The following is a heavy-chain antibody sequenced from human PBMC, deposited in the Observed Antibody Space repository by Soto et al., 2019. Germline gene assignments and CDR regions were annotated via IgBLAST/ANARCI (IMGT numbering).Heavy chain of an antibody. CDR3: ARGIALRVNWFAP. D-gene: IGHD3-3*01. J-gene: IGHJ5*02. V-gene: IGHV4-34*01. Sequence: SETLSLTCAVYGGSFSGYYWSWIRQPPGKGLEWIGEINHSGSTNYNPSLKSRVTISVDTSKNQFSLKLSSVTAADTAVYYCARGIALRVNWFAPWGQGTLVTVSS. CDR2: INHSGST. CDR1: GGSFSGYY.